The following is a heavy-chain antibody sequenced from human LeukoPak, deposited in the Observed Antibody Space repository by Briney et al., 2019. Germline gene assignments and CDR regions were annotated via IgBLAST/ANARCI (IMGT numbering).Heavy chain of an antibody. D-gene: IGHD6-19*01. CDR2: INSDGSST. CDR3: ARDKNPGSGWSSPWPDAFDI. Sequence: PGGSLRLSCAASGFTFSSYWMHWVRQAPGKGLVWVSRINSDGSSTSYADSVKGRFTISRDNAKNTLYLQMNSLRAEDTAVYYCARDKNPGSGWSSPWPDAFDIWGQGTMVTVSS. CDR1: GFTFSSYW. V-gene: IGHV3-74*01. J-gene: IGHJ3*02.